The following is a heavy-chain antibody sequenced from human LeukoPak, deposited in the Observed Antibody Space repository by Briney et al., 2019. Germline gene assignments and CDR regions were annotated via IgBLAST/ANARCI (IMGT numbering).Heavy chain of an antibody. V-gene: IGHV3-7*01. CDR1: EFTFSSYW. D-gene: IGHD6-13*01. CDR3: ARSYSRFDY. CDR2: IKQDGREI. J-gene: IGHJ4*02. Sequence: GGSLRLSCVASEFTFSSYWMSWVRQAPGRGQEWVANIKQDGREIYYVDSVKGRFTISRDNAKKSLYLQMNSLRAEDTAVYYCARSYSRFDYWGQGTLVTVSS.